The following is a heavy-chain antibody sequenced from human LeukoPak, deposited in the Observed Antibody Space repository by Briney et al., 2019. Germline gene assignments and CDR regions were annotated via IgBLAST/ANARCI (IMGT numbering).Heavy chain of an antibody. Sequence: SETLSLTCTVSGGSISSSSYYWGWIRQPLGKGLEWIGSIYYSGSTYYNPSLKSRVTISVDTSKNQFSLKLSSVTAADTAVYYCARAYKTIFGVVPEEMYYFDYWGQGTLVTVSS. CDR1: GGSISSSSYY. V-gene: IGHV4-39*07. CDR2: IYYSGST. D-gene: IGHD3-3*02. J-gene: IGHJ4*02. CDR3: ARAYKTIFGVVPEEMYYFDY.